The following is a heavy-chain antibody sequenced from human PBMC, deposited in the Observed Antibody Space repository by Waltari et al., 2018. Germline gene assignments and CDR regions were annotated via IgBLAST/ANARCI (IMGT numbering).Heavy chain of an antibody. D-gene: IGHD3-22*01. Sequence: QVYLVESGGGVVQPGRSLRLSCTASGFNFNNYHMHWVRQAPGKGLEWLAIITYDGSNEYYAHSVRGRFTISRDNSKNTLYLQMNSLTTEDTAVYYCARDEDSSGPPLWTFDMWGQGTMLAVSS. CDR1: GFNFNNYH. CDR3: ARDEDSSGPPLWTFDM. CDR2: ITYDGSNE. V-gene: IGHV3-30*03. J-gene: IGHJ3*02.